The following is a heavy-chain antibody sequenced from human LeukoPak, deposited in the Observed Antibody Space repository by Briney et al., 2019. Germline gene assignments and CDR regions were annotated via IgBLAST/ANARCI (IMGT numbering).Heavy chain of an antibody. CDR1: GFSLSDYY. J-gene: IGHJ4*02. Sequence: GGSLRLSCDASGFSLSDYYMSWIRQSPGKGLEWISYITSGGASTNYADSVKGRFTISRDKAKNSVALQLNSLRAEDTAVYYCTRQRRGTYYAFHSWGQGTLVTVSS. D-gene: IGHD3-16*01. CDR2: ITSGGAST. V-gene: IGHV3-11*01. CDR3: TRQRRGTYYAFHS.